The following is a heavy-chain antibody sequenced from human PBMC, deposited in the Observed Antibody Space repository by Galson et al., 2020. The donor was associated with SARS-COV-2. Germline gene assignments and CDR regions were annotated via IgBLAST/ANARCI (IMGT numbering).Heavy chain of an antibody. CDR3: VRGGAFGTREWYF. Sequence: GGSLRLSCAASGFTFKSHWMDWVRQVPGKGLEWVSHINIDGSVTRYADSVKGRFTISRDNGEDTLYLQMNSLRVEDTAVYYCVRGGAFGTREWYFWGQGTRVTVSS. V-gene: IGHV3-74*01. D-gene: IGHD2-8*01. CDR2: INIDGSVT. CDR1: GFTFKSHW. J-gene: IGHJ4*02.